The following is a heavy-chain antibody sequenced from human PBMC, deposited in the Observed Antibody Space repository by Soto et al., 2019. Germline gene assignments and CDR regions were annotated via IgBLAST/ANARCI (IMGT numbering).Heavy chain of an antibody. CDR3: AKLDKGIVVVPAAIVTGTSRRSRYGMDV. D-gene: IGHD2-2*02. J-gene: IGHJ6*02. CDR2: ISGSGGST. Sequence: HPGGSLRLSCAASGFTFSSYAMSWVRQAPGKGLEWVSAISGSGGSTYYADSVKGRFTISRDNSKNTLYLQMNSLRAEDTAVYYCAKLDKGIVVVPAAIVTGTSRRSRYGMDVWGQGTTVTVS. CDR1: GFTFSSYA. V-gene: IGHV3-23*01.